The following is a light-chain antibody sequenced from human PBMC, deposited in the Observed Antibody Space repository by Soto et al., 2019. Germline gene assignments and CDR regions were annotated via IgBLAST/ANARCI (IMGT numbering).Light chain of an antibody. Sequence: QSALTQPASVSGSPGQSITISCTGTSSDVGGYNYVSWYQQHPGKAPKLMIYDVSNRPSGVSNRFSGSKSGNTASLTISGLQADDEAHYYCSSYTSSSTLLNVFGTGTKLTVL. CDR1: SSDVGGYNY. CDR3: SSYTSSSTLLNV. CDR2: DVS. V-gene: IGLV2-14*01. J-gene: IGLJ1*01.